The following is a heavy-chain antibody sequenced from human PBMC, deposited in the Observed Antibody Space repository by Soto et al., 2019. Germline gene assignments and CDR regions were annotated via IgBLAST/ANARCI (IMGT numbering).Heavy chain of an antibody. CDR1: GASISSYY. Sequence: QVQLQESGPGLVKPSETLSLTCTVSGASISSYYWSWIRQPPGKGLEWIGYISYSGGTNYNPSLKSRVSISLDTSKNQFSLQLSSVTAADTAVFYCARAARGWRAFDIWDQGTMVTVSS. CDR3: ARAARGWRAFDI. J-gene: IGHJ3*02. V-gene: IGHV4-59*01. CDR2: ISYSGGT. D-gene: IGHD2-15*01.